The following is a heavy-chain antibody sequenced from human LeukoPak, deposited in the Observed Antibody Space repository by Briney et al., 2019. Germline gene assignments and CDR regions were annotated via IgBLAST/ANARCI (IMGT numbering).Heavy chain of an antibody. CDR2: MNPNSGNT. CDR1: GYTFTSYD. V-gene: IGHV1-8*03. J-gene: IGHJ4*02. Sequence: ASVKVSFKASGYTFTSYDINWVRQATGQGLEWMGWMNPNSGNTGYAQKFQGRVTITRSTSISTAYMELSSLRSEDTAVYYCARDGNEGGFNYDYWGQGTLVTVSS. D-gene: IGHD5-24*01. CDR3: ARDGNEGGFNYDY.